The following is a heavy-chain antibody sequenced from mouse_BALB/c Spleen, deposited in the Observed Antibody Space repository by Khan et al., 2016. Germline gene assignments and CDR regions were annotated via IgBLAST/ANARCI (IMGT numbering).Heavy chain of an antibody. J-gene: IGHJ1*01. Sequence: EVQLQESGPDLVKPSQSLSLTCTVTGYSITSGYSWHWIRQFPGNKLEWMGYIHYSGNTNYNPSLKSRISITRDTSKNQFFLQLNSVTTEDTATFDCAGRNYYGSSWYFDVWGAGTTVTVSS. V-gene: IGHV3-1*02. CDR1: GYSITSGYS. D-gene: IGHD1-1*01. CDR2: IHYSGNT. CDR3: AGRNYYGSSWYFDV.